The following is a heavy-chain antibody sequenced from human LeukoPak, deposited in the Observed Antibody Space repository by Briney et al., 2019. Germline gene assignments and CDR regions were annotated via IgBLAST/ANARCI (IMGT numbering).Heavy chain of an antibody. J-gene: IGHJ4*02. CDR1: GGSISSGGYS. Sequence: SETLSLTCAVSGGSISSGGYSWSWIRQPPGKGLEWIGYIYHSGSSYYNPSLKSRVTISVDRSKNQFSLKLSSVTAADTAVYYCARVSYSYGYGNFDYWGQGTLVTVSS. CDR2: IYHSGSS. CDR3: ARVSYSYGYGNFDY. V-gene: IGHV4-30-2*01. D-gene: IGHD5-18*01.